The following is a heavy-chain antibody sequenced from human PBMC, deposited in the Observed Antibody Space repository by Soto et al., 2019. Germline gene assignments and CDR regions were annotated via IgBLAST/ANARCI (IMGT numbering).Heavy chain of an antibody. CDR2: IWYDGSNK. CDR3: AREEVAAAGPRSDFDY. Sequence: QVQLVESGGGVVQPGRSLRLSCAASGFTFSSYGMHWVRQAPGKGLEWVAVIWYDGSNKYYADSVKGRFTISRDNSKNTLYLQMNSLRAEDTAVYYCAREEVAAAGPRSDFDYLGQGTLVTVSS. J-gene: IGHJ4*02. V-gene: IGHV3-33*01. D-gene: IGHD6-13*01. CDR1: GFTFSSYG.